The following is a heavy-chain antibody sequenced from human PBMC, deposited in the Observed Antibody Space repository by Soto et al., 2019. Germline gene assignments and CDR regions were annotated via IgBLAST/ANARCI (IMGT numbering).Heavy chain of an antibody. D-gene: IGHD3-3*01. Sequence: ASVKVSCKASGYIFTNYGISWLRQAPGQGLEWMGWISVYNGNTKYAEKVQGRVTMTTDTSTSTAYMELRSLRSDDTAVYYCARDRITIFYPDDMYVWGQGTTVTVS. V-gene: IGHV1-18*01. CDR3: ARDRITIFYPDDMYV. CDR1: GYIFTNYG. J-gene: IGHJ6*02. CDR2: ISVYNGNT.